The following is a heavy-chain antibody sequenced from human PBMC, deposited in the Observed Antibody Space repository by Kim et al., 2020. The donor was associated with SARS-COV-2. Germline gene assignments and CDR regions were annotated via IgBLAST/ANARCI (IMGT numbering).Heavy chain of an antibody. D-gene: IGHD6-19*01. J-gene: IGHJ6*02. CDR3: TTDPIAVAGTFLYGMDV. Sequence: VKGRFTISRDDSKNTLYLQMNSLKTEDTAVYYCTTDPIAVAGTFLYGMDVWGQGTTVTVSS. V-gene: IGHV3-15*01.